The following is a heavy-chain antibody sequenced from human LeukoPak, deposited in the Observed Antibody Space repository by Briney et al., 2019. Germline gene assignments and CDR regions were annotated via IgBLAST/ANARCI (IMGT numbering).Heavy chain of an antibody. Sequence: ASVKVSCKASGYTFTSYYMHWVRQAPGQGLEWMGIINPSGGSTSYAQKFQGRVTMTRDTSTSTVYMELSSLRSEDTAVYYCARSPGYCGSGSAFDYWGQGTLVTVSS. D-gene: IGHD3-10*01. V-gene: IGHV1-46*01. CDR3: ARSPGYCGSGSAFDY. CDR1: GYTFTSYY. CDR2: INPSGGST. J-gene: IGHJ4*02.